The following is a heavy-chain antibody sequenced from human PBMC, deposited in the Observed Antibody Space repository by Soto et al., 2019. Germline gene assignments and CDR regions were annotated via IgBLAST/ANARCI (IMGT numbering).Heavy chain of an antibody. CDR3: ARKTRYCSSTSCYTGGLAAFDI. Sequence: SETLSLTCTVSGGSISSYYWSWIRQPPGKGLEWIGYIYYSGSTNYNPSLKSRVTISVDTSKNQFSLKLSSVTAADTAVYYCARKTRYCSSTSCYTGGLAAFDIWGQGTMVTVSS. CDR2: IYYSGST. V-gene: IGHV4-59*01. J-gene: IGHJ3*02. D-gene: IGHD2-2*02. CDR1: GGSISSYY.